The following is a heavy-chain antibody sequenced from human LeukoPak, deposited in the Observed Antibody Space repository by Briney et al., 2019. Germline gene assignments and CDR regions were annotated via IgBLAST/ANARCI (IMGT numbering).Heavy chain of an antibody. CDR3: ARDGGSAIPFDY. V-gene: IGHV3-23*01. CDR1: GFIFSNDD. J-gene: IGHJ4*02. Sequence: GGSLRLSCAASGFIFSNDDLNWVRQAPGKGLEWVAGMSGDGRRTDYAGSVKGRFTISRDNSRDTLSLQMNSLRAEDTAVYYCARDGGSAIPFDYWGQGTLVTVSS. CDR2: MSGDGRRT.